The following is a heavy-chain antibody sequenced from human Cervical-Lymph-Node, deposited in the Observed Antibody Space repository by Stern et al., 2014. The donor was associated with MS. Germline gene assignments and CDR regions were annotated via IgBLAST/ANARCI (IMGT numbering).Heavy chain of an antibody. J-gene: IGHJ4*02. V-gene: IGHV3-30*18. CDR3: ANAAALSCRSPSCYKAFEY. CDR2: ISYDGSDK. Sequence: VQLVESGGGVAQPGRSLRLSCAASGFTFSLSGMHWVRQAPGKVLDWVAVISYDGSDKYYGDSVKGRFTISRDNSKNTVYLQMNSLRAEDTAVYYCANAAALSCRSPSCYKAFEYWGQGILVTVSS. D-gene: IGHD2-2*02. CDR1: GFTFSLSG.